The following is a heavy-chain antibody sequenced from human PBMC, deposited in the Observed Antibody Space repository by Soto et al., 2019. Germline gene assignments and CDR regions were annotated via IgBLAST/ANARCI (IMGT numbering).Heavy chain of an antibody. Sequence: PGGSLRLSCAASGFTFSSYWMHWVRQAPGKGLVWVSRINSDGSSTSYADSVKGRFTISRDNAKNTLYLQMNSLRAEDTAVYYCAREGLSDSHQTYYYDSSGYAPGIYYYGMDVWGQGTTVTVSS. V-gene: IGHV3-74*01. CDR1: GFTFSSYW. J-gene: IGHJ6*02. CDR3: AREGLSDSHQTYYYDSSGYAPGIYYYGMDV. D-gene: IGHD3-22*01. CDR2: INSDGSST.